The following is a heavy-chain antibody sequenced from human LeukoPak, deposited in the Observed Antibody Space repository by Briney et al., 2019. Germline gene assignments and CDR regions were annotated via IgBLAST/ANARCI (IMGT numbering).Heavy chain of an antibody. V-gene: IGHV1-46*01. CDR3: ARDTYTTVTAMDV. J-gene: IGHJ6*03. CDR2: INPSGGST. Sequence: ASVKVSCKASGYTFTSYYLHWVRQAPGQGLEWMGAINPSGGSTSYAQKFQGRVTMTRDTSTSTVYMELSSLRSEDTAVYYCARDTYTTVTAMDVWGKGTTVIVSS. D-gene: IGHD4-17*01. CDR1: GYTFTSYY.